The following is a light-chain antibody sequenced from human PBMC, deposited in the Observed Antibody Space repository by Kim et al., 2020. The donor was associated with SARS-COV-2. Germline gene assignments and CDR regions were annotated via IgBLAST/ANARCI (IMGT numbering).Light chain of an antibody. CDR2: AAS. CDR3: QQSHTAPSLT. CDR1: QSISNY. V-gene: IGKV1-39*01. Sequence: DIQMTQSPSSLSASVGDRVTIACRASQSISNYLNWYQQKPGKAPHLLIYAASSLQGGVPSRFSGSGSGTDFTLTISSLQPEDFATYYCQQSHTAPSLTFGGGTKVDSK. J-gene: IGKJ4*01.